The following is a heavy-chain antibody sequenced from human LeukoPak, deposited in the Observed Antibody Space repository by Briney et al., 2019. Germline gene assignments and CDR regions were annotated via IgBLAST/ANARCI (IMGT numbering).Heavy chain of an antibody. Sequence: PGGSLRLSCAASGFTFSSYWLSWVRQAPGKGLEWVANIKQDGSEKYYVDSVKGRFTISRDNAKNSPYLQMNSLRAEDTAVYYCARGGDYGDYDFFDYWGQGTLVTVSS. CDR3: ARGGDYGDYDFFDY. V-gene: IGHV3-7*01. J-gene: IGHJ4*02. CDR2: IKQDGSEK. D-gene: IGHD4-17*01. CDR1: GFTFSSYW.